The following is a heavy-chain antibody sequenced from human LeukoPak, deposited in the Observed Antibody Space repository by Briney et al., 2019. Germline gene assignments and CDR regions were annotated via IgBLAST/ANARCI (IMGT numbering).Heavy chain of an antibody. J-gene: IGHJ4*02. CDR3: ARWTKNYFDY. Sequence: SETLSLTCSISGGSISSDSFYWGWIRQPPGKGLEWIGSMYYSGSTYYNPSLKSRVTISVDTSKNQFSLKLSSVTAADTAVYYCARWTKNYFDYWGQGTLVTVSS. D-gene: IGHD3/OR15-3a*01. V-gene: IGHV4-39*01. CDR2: MYYSGST. CDR1: GGSISSDSFY.